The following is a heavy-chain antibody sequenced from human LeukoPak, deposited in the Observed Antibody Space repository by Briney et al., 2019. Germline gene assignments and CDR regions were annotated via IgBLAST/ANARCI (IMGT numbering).Heavy chain of an antibody. V-gene: IGHV3-33*01. CDR3: ARDTYYYDSSGYYAYYYYGMDV. Sequence: PGGSLRLSCAASGSTFSSYGMHWVRQAPGKGLEWVAVIWYDGSNKYYADSVKGRFTISRDNSKNTLYLQMNSLRAEDTAVYYCARDTYYYDSSGYYAYYYYGMDVWGQGTTVTVSS. J-gene: IGHJ6*02. D-gene: IGHD3-22*01. CDR2: IWYDGSNK. CDR1: GSTFSSYG.